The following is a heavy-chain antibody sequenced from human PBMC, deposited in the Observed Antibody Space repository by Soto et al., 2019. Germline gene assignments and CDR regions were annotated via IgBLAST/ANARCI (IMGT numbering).Heavy chain of an antibody. J-gene: IGHJ4*02. Sequence: QVQLVQSGTEVKKPGASVKVSCQVSGYSISAYYIHWVRQAPGQGLEWMGWIDPKNGGTVSAQKFQGRLTMTRDTSISTVYMDLSGLTSDDTALYYCGRDDYGIFPYWGQGSLVTVSS. D-gene: IGHD3-10*01. CDR3: GRDDYGIFPY. CDR2: IDPKNGGT. V-gene: IGHV1-2*02. CDR1: GYSISAYY.